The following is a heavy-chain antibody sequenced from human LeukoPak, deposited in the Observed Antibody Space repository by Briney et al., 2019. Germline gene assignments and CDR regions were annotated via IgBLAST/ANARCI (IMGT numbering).Heavy chain of an antibody. Sequence: GGSLRLSCAASGFTFSSHWMHWVRQAPETGLVGVAHITADGSDTYYAASVKGRFTISRDNAKSTLYLQMHSLTADDTAVYYFVRGAPRECNYPKCTRGNWFDPWGQGTLVTVSS. D-gene: IGHD5-24*01. CDR1: GFTFSSHW. CDR2: ITADGSDT. V-gene: IGHV3-74*01. J-gene: IGHJ5*02. CDR3: VRGAPRECNYPKCTRGNWFDP.